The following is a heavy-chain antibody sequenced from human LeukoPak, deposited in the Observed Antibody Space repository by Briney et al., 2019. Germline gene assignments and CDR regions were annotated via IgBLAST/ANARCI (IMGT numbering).Heavy chain of an antibody. D-gene: IGHD2-15*01. CDR1: GGTFSSYA. V-gene: IGHV1-69*04. CDR2: IIPILGIA. J-gene: IGHJ6*02. Sequence: ASVKVSCKASGGTFSSYAISWVRQAPGQGLEWMGRIIPILGIANYAQKFQGRVTITADKSTSTAYMELSSLRSEDTAVYYCARTPSYCSGGSCYQDPYYYYGMDVWGQGTTVTASS. CDR3: ARTPSYCSGGSCYQDPYYYYGMDV.